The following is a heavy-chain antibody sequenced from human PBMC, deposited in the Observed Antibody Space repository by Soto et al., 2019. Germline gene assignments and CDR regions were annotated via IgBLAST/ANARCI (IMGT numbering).Heavy chain of an antibody. CDR1: GFSFSSYW. CDR2: IKQDGSEK. J-gene: IGHJ4*02. CDR3: ARDATSREAHFDY. V-gene: IGHV3-7*01. Sequence: GGSLGLSCAAYGFSFSSYWMRWVRQAPGKGLEWVANIKQDGSEKYYVDSVKGRFTISRDNAKNSLYLQMNSLGAEDTAVYYCARDATSREAHFDYWGQGTLVTVSS. D-gene: IGHD1-26*01.